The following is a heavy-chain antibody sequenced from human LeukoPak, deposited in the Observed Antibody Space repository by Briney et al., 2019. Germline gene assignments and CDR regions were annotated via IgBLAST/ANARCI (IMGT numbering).Heavy chain of an antibody. D-gene: IGHD2-2*01. CDR1: GGSISSGGYY. V-gene: IGHV4-30-2*01. J-gene: IGHJ5*02. CDR3: ASYRSSTSCWNWFDP. CDR2: IYHSGST. Sequence: KPSETLSLTCTVSGGSISSGGYYWSWIRQPPGKGLEWIGYIYHSGSTYYNPSLKSRVTISVDRSKNQFSLKLSSVTAADTAVYYCASYRSSTSCWNWFDPWGQGTLVTVSS.